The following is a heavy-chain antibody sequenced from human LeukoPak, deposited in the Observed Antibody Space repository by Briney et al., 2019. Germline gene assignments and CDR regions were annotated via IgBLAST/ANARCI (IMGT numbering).Heavy chain of an antibody. CDR2: INHSGST. CDR1: GGSFSGYY. D-gene: IGHD6-13*01. V-gene: IGHV4-34*01. Sequence: SETLSLTFAVYGGSFSGYYWSWIRQPPGKGLEWIGEINHSGSTNYNPSLKSRVTISVDTSKNQFSLKLSSVTAVDTAVYYCARGSSGYGYWGQGTLVTVSS. J-gene: IGHJ4*02. CDR3: ARGSSGYGY.